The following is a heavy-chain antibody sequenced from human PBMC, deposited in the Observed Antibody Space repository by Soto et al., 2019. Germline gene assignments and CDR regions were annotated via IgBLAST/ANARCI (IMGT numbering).Heavy chain of an antibody. CDR3: ARPRYSNYFGGGYYYMAV. V-gene: IGHV3-21*01. CDR1: GFTFSSYS. Sequence: EVQLVESGGGLVKPGGSLRLSCAASGFTFSSYSMNWVRQAPGKGLEWVSSISSSSSDIYYADSVKGRFTISRDNAKNSLYLQMNSLRAEDTAVYYCARPRYSNYFGGGYYYMAVWGKGTTVTVSS. J-gene: IGHJ6*03. D-gene: IGHD4-4*01. CDR2: ISSSSSDI.